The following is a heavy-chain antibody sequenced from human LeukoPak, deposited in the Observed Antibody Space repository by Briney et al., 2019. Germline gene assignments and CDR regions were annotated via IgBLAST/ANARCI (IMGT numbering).Heavy chain of an antibody. J-gene: IGHJ4*03. CDR1: GFTFSRYG. D-gene: IGHD6-13*01. V-gene: IGHV3-30*04. CDR2: ISYDGSNK. CDR3: AKEGYSSSWYSGHYYFDY. Sequence: QPGGSLRLSCAASGFTFSRYGMHWVRQAPGKGLEWVTAISYDGSNKYYADSVKGRFTISRDNSKNTLYVQMNSLRAEDTAVYYCAKEGYSSSWYSGHYYFDYWGQGTMVTVSS.